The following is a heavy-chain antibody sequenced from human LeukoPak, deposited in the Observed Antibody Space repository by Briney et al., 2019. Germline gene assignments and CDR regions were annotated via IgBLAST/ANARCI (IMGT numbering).Heavy chain of an antibody. D-gene: IGHD1-26*01. CDR1: GDTFTSYY. CDR2: INPSAGST. V-gene: IGHV1-46*01. Sequence: GASVKVSCKASGDTFTSYYMHWVRQAPGQGLEGMGLINPSAGSTNYAQKFQGRVTMTSDTSTSTVYMELSSLRSEDTAVYYCARGFDLGDTTRYYFDYWGQGTLVTVSS. CDR3: ARGFDLGDTTRYYFDY. J-gene: IGHJ4*02.